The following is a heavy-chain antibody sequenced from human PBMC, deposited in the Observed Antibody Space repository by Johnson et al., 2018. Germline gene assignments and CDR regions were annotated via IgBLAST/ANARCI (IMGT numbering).Heavy chain of an antibody. V-gene: IGHV3-64*01. CDR2: ISSNGGST. D-gene: IGHD1-26*01. CDR1: GFTFSSYS. J-gene: IGHJ1*01. Sequence: VQLVESGGGLVKPGGSLRLSCAASGFTFSSYSMNWVRPAPGKGLEYVSAISSNGGSTYYANSVKGRFTISRDNSKNTLYLQMGSLRAEDMAVYYCARGEYSGSYSATQYFQHWGQGTLVTVSS. CDR3: ARGEYSGSYSATQYFQH.